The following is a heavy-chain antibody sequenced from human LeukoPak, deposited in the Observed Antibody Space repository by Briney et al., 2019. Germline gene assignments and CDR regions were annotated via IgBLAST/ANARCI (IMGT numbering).Heavy chain of an antibody. V-gene: IGHV3-23*01. CDR2: ISGSGGST. D-gene: IGHD6-6*01. CDR1: GFTFSSYA. Sequence: PGGSLRLSCAASGFTFSSYAMSWVRQAPGKGLEWVSAISGSGGSTHYADSVKGRFTISRDNSKNTLYLQMNSLRAEDTAVYYCAIARQPYSSSSGFDYWGQGTLVTVSS. J-gene: IGHJ4*02. CDR3: AIARQPYSSSSGFDY.